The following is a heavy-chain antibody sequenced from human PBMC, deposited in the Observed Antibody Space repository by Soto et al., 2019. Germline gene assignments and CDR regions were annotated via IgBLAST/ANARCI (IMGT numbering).Heavy chain of an antibody. J-gene: IGHJ4*02. V-gene: IGHV3-23*01. CDR3: ANAPTQYKDFRSVYPVDY. CDR2: INGSGGST. CDR1: GFTFSIYN. D-gene: IGHD3-3*01. Sequence: GGSLTLSCAASGFTFSIYNMNWVRQPPGKGLEWVSAINGSGGSTYYADSVKGRINISRDNSKNALHQEMKSLKAEDTDEFYFANAPTQYKDFRSVYPVDYWGQGTLVTVSS.